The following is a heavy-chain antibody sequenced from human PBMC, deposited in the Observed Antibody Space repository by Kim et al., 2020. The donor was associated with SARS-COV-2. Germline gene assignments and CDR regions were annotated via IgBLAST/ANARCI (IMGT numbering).Heavy chain of an antibody. V-gene: IGHV3-48*02. CDR3: ATTGGAVAPFDY. J-gene: IGHJ4*02. Sequence: YYADSVKGRFTISRDNAKNSLYLQMNSLRDEDTAVYYCATTGGAVAPFDYWGQGTLVTVSS. D-gene: IGHD6-19*01.